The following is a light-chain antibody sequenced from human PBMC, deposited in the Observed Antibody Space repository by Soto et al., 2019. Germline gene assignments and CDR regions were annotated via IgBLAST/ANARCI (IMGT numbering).Light chain of an antibody. J-gene: IGKJ1*01. CDR1: QSVSSN. CDR2: GAS. Sequence: EIAMTQSPGILSVSPGEIATLSCRASQSVSSNLAWYQQKPGQAPRLLIYGASTRATAIPARFSGSGSGTDFTLTISRLEPEDFAVYYCQQYGSSGTFGQGTKVDI. CDR3: QQYGSSGT. V-gene: IGKV3-20*01.